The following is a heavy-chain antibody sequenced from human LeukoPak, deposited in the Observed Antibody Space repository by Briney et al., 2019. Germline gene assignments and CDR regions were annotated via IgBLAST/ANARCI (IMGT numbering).Heavy chain of an antibody. J-gene: IGHJ4*02. CDR3: ARISLTGYAPISGYFDY. CDR2: ILQSGST. CDR1: GDSISSNYW. D-gene: IGHD3-9*01. Sequence: PSETLSLTCAVSGDSISSNYWWSWVRQSPGKGLEWIGEILQSGSTNYNPSLKSRVTISVDTSKNQFSLKLTSVTAADTAVYYCARISLTGYAPISGYFDYWGQGTLVTVSS. V-gene: IGHV4-4*02.